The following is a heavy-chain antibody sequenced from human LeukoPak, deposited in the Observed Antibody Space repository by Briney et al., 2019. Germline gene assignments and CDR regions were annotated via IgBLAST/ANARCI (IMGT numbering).Heavy chain of an antibody. CDR3: AKAASVTANAFDI. D-gene: IGHD2-21*02. CDR2: ISWNSGSI. J-gene: IGHJ3*02. CDR1: GFTFDDYA. Sequence: GGSLRLSCAASGFTFDDYAMHWVRQAPGKGLEWVSGISWNSGSIGYADSVKGRFTISRDNAKNSLHLQMNSLRAEDTALYYCAKAASVTANAFDIWGQGTMVTVSS. V-gene: IGHV3-9*01.